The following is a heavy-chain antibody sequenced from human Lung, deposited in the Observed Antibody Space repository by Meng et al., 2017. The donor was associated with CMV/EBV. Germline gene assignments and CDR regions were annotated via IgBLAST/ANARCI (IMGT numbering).Heavy chain of an antibody. CDR2: IDTSSSYI. CDR1: GFTFSSYN. J-gene: IGHJ4*02. V-gene: IGHV3-21*01. Sequence: LSPSCEASGFTFSSYNMNWVRQAPGKGLEWVSSIDTSSSYIYYADSVKGRFTISRDNAKNSLYLQMNSLRAEDTALYYCVRRAQGDYWGQGTLVTVSS. CDR3: VRRAQGDY.